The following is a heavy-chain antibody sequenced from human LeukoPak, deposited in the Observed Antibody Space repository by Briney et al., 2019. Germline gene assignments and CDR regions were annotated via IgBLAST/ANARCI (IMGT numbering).Heavy chain of an antibody. CDR3: ARHGRGAENLDY. CDR1: GGSISSSNYY. J-gene: IGHJ4*02. V-gene: IGHV4-61*05. Sequence: PSETLSLTCTVSGGSISSSNYYWGWIRQPPGKGLECIGYVSYSGRTNHNPSLKSRVTISADTSKNQFSLKLTSVTAADTAVYYCARHGRGAENLDYWGQGTLVTVSS. CDR2: VSYSGRT. D-gene: IGHD2/OR15-2a*01.